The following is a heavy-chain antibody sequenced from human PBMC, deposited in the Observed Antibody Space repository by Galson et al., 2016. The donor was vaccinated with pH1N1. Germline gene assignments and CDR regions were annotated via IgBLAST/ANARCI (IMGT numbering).Heavy chain of an antibody. J-gene: IGHJ4*02. Sequence: SLRLSCAASKFTFNNYWMSWIRQAPGKGLEWVANINEDGTQIYYVDSVKGRFTISRDNAKNSLYLQMNSLRVEDTGIYYCARKIGEYWGQGTLVTVSS. V-gene: IGHV3-7*01. CDR3: ARKIGEY. CDR1: KFTFNNYW. CDR2: INEDGTQI.